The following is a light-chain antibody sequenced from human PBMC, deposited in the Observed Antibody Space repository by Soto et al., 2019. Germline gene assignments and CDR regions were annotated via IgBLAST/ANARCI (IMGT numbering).Light chain of an antibody. V-gene: IGKV3-11*01. CDR2: DAS. J-gene: IGKJ5*01. CDR1: QSVRRY. Sequence: EIVLTQSPATLSLSPGERATLSCRASQSVRRYLAWYQQKPGQAPRLLIYDASTRATGIPARFSGSGSETDFTLTITSLEPEDFAVDYCQQRNNWPPITFGQGTLLEIK. CDR3: QQRNNWPPIT.